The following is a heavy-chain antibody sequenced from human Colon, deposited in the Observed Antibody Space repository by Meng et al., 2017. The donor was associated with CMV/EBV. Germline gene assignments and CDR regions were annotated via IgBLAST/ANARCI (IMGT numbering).Heavy chain of an antibody. CDR1: GFTFSVYS. J-gene: IGHJ6*02. Sequence: GGSLRLSCAASGFTFSVYSMSWIRQAPGKGLEWISYISSNGRTIYYADSVRGRFTISRDNSRNLLYLQMTSLRAEDTAVYYCAKGQNNTGFHPSSYGLDVWGPGTAVTVSS. V-gene: IGHV3-11*01. D-gene: IGHD2-8*02. CDR2: ISSNGRTI. CDR3: AKGQNNTGFHPSSYGLDV.